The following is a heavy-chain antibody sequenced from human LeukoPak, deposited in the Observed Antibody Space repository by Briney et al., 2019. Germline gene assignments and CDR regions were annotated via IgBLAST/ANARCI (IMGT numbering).Heavy chain of an antibody. CDR1: GFPFGDYA. J-gene: IGHJ4*02. CDR2: IRSKAYGGTK. D-gene: IGHD3-10*01. Sequence: GGSLSLSCTASGFPFGDYAMSWARQAPGTGLEWVGFIRSKAYGGTKEYAASVKGRFTISRDDSKSIAYLQMNSLNTEDTAVYYCARDNGSGSYSGGQGTLVTVAS. V-gene: IGHV3-49*04. CDR3: ARDNGSGSYS.